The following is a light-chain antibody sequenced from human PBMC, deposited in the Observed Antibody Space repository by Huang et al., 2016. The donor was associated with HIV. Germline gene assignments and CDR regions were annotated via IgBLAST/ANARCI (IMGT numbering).Light chain of an antibody. CDR1: QSVGSN. Sequence: EIVMTQSPATLSVSPGERATLSCRASQSVGSNLAWYQQRTGQAPRLLMYGSSTRATGIPARFSGSGSGTEFTLTISSLQSEDFAVYYCQQYNNWPPVTFGQGTKVEIK. CDR3: QQYNNWPPVT. CDR2: GSS. V-gene: IGKV3-15*01. J-gene: IGKJ1*01.